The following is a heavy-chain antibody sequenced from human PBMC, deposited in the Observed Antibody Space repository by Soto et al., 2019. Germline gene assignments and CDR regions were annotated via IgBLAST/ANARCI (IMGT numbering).Heavy chain of an antibody. D-gene: IGHD3-10*01. CDR1: GFAFNSYG. Sequence: QVQLVESGGGVVQPGRSLRLSCAASGFAFNSYGMHWVRQAPGKGLEWVAVIWYDGSNKKYADSVKGRFTISRDNSKNTLYLQMTSLRVEDTAVYYCVRDGAGKFDYWGQGTLVTVSS. V-gene: IGHV3-33*01. CDR2: IWYDGSNK. J-gene: IGHJ4*02. CDR3: VRDGAGKFDY.